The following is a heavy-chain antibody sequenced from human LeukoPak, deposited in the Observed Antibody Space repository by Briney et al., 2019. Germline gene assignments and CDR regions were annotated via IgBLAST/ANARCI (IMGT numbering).Heavy chain of an antibody. V-gene: IGHV3-9*01. CDR1: GFNFDAYV. J-gene: IGHJ5*02. Sequence: PGGSLRLSCATSGFNFDAYVMHWVRQVPGKGLEWVAGISGNSGSIGYADSVRGRFTISRDNAKKSLYLQMNSLTADDTALYYCAKDRESNSSWDNGLDPWGQGTLVTVSS. CDR3: AKDRESNSSWDNGLDP. CDR2: ISGNSGSI. D-gene: IGHD6-13*01.